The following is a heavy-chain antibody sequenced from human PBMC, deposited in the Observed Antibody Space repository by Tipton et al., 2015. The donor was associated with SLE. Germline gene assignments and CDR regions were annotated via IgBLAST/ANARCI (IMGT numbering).Heavy chain of an antibody. J-gene: IGHJ5*02. CDR1: GGSIYSDTYS. CDR2: IHHSGST. CDR3: ARDKMDFWSNWFDP. V-gene: IGHV4-30-2*01. Sequence: TLSLTCAVSGGSIYSDTYSWSWIRQPPGKGLEWIGYIHHSGSTYYNPSLRSRVTMSVDRSKNQFFLNLNSLTAADTAVYYCARDKMDFWSNWFDPWGQGTLVTVSS. D-gene: IGHD3-3*01.